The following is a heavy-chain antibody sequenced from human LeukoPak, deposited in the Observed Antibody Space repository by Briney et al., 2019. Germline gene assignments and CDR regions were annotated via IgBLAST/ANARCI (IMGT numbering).Heavy chain of an antibody. Sequence: ASVKVSCKASGYTFTGYYMHWVRQAPGQGLVWMGWINPNSGGTNYAQKFQGRVTMTRDTSISTAYMELSRLRSDDTAVYYCARGTPLRFLEWYLDYWGQGTLVTVSS. V-gene: IGHV1-2*02. CDR1: GYTFTGYY. CDR3: ARGTPLRFLEWYLDY. D-gene: IGHD3-3*01. CDR2: INPNSGGT. J-gene: IGHJ4*02.